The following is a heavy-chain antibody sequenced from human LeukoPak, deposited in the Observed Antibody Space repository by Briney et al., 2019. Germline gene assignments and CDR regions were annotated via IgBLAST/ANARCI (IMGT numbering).Heavy chain of an antibody. CDR3: ATDSSPTNYYDSIGYQV. D-gene: IGHD3-22*01. V-gene: IGHV3-15*01. Sequence: GGSLRLSCAASGFTFTNAWMSWVRQAPGKGLEWVGRIKTKTDGGTTDYAAPVKGRFTISRDDSKNTLYLQMNSLKTEDTALYYCATDSSPTNYYDSIGYQVWGQGTLVTVSS. CDR2: IKTKTDGGTT. CDR1: GFTFTNAW. J-gene: IGHJ4*02.